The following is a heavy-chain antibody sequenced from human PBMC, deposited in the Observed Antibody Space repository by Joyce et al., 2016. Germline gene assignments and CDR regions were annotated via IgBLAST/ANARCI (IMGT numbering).Heavy chain of an antibody. D-gene: IGHD3-22*01. Sequence: QVQLVQSGAEVMKPGSSVKVSCKASGGTLTNKAISWVRQAPGQRLEWMVGIDLIYGSPNYAQRFKGRVTITADESTTTTYMELSSLRSNDTAVYYCARVTYYERSGSYSLLAFDLWGQGTMVTVSS. CDR3: ARVTYYERSGSYSLLAFDL. J-gene: IGHJ3*01. CDR1: GGTLTNKA. CDR2: IDLIYGSP. V-gene: IGHV1-69*01.